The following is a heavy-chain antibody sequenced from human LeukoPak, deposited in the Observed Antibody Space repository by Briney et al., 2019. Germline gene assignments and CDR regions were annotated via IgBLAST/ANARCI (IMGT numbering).Heavy chain of an antibody. CDR2: IYHGGST. Sequence: SETLSLTCTVSGGSIRTSNYYWGWIRQPPGKGLELIGNIYHGGSTYYTPSLRSRVTMSVATSKNQSSLKLNSVTAADTAVYYCARTPPGPDYRCWGQGILVTVYS. CDR3: ARTPPGPDYRC. D-gene: IGHD1-14*01. CDR1: GGSIRTSNYY. V-gene: IGHV4-39*07. J-gene: IGHJ4*02.